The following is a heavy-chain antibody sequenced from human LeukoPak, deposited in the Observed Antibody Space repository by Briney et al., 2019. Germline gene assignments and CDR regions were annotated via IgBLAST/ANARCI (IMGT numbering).Heavy chain of an antibody. CDR2: INPSGGST. Sequence: ASVKVSCKVSGYTLTSYYMHLVRQAPGQGLEWMGIINPSGGSTSSAQKFQGRVTMTRDTSTSTVYMELSSLRPEDTAVYYCAREWVSGYYYGMDVWGQGTTVTVSS. D-gene: IGHD1-26*01. CDR3: AREWVSGYYYGMDV. J-gene: IGHJ6*02. CDR1: GYTLTSYY. V-gene: IGHV1-46*01.